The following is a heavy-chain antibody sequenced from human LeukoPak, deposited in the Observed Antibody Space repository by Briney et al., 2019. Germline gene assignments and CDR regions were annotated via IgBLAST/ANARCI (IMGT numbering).Heavy chain of an antibody. CDR3: ARAGTMVRGSGRMADI. J-gene: IGHJ3*02. CDR1: GFTFSDYG. Sequence: PGGSLRLSCAASGFTFSDYGMHWVRQPPGKGLEWVAVTSYDGGINFYADSVKGRFTISRDNSKNTLYLQMNSLRAEDTAVYYCARAGTMVRGSGRMADIWGKGTMVTVSS. V-gene: IGHV3-30*03. CDR2: TSYDGGIN. D-gene: IGHD3-10*01.